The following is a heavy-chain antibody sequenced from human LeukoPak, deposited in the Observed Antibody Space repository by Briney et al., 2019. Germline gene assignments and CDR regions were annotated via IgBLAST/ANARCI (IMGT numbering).Heavy chain of an antibody. CDR2: VDPEDGET. D-gene: IGHD2-2*01. V-gene: IGHV1-69-2*01. Sequence: ATVKISCKVSGYTFTDYYMHGVQQAPGKGLEWMGLVDPEDGETIYAEKFQGRVTITADTSTDTAYMELRSLRSEDTAVYYCATADVVPAAISLGVNIWGQGTMVTVSS. CDR1: GYTFTDYY. J-gene: IGHJ3*02. CDR3: ATADVVPAAISLGVNI.